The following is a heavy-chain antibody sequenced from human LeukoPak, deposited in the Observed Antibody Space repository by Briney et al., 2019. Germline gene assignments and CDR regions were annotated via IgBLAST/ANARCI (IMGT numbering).Heavy chain of an antibody. CDR3: AKGDGGNFDY. CDR1: GDSVSNNNAA. V-gene: IGHV6-1*01. J-gene: IGHJ4*02. CDR2: TYYKSKWYN. Sequence: SQTLSLTCAISGDSVSNNNAAWNWIRQSPSRGLEWLGRTYYKSKWYNNYAVSVKSRITITPDTSKNQFSLQLNSVTPEDTAVYYCAKGDGGNFDYWGQGTLVTVSS. D-gene: IGHD4-23*01.